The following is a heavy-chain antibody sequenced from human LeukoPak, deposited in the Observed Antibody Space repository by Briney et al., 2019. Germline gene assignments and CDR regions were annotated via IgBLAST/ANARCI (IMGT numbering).Heavy chain of an antibody. CDR2: IYYSGST. CDR1: GGSISSGF. V-gene: IGHV4-59*08. J-gene: IGHJ4*02. Sequence: PSETLSLTCTVSGGSISSGFWSWIRRPPGKGLEWIGYIYYSGSTNYNPSLKSRVTISIDTSKSQFSLKLSSVTAADTAVYYCARQAFCSGSSCNPFDYWGQGTLVTVSS. CDR3: ARQAFCSGSSCNPFDY. D-gene: IGHD2-15*01.